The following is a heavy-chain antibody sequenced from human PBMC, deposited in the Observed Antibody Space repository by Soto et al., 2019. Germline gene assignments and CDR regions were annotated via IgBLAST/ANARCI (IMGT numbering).Heavy chain of an antibody. V-gene: IGHV3-13*01. Sequence: EVQLVESGGGLVQPGGSLRLSCAASGFTFSSYDMHWVRQVIGQGLEWVSAIGTAGDTYYPDSVKGRFTISRQNAKNSLYLQMNSLSAGDTAVYYCARARYSSSRWGFDPWGQGTLVTVSS. D-gene: IGHD6-13*01. J-gene: IGHJ5*02. CDR2: IGTAGDT. CDR1: GFTFSSYD. CDR3: ARARYSSSRWGFDP.